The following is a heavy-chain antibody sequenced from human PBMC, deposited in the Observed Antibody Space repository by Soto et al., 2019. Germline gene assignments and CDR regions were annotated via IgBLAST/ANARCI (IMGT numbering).Heavy chain of an antibody. Sequence: GGSLRLSCAASGFTFSSYAMSWVRQAPGKGLEWVSAISGSGGSTYYADSVKGRFTISRDNSKNTLYLQMNSLRAEDTAVYYCAKGVRSGYSRDWFDPWGQGTLVPVSS. CDR2: ISGSGGST. CDR3: AKGVRSGYSRDWFDP. CDR1: GFTFSSYA. J-gene: IGHJ5*02. V-gene: IGHV3-23*01. D-gene: IGHD6-25*01.